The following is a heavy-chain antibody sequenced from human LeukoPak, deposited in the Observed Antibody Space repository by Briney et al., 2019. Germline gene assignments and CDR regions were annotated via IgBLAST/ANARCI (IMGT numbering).Heavy chain of an antibody. D-gene: IGHD2-2*01. CDR2: ISYDGSNK. Sequence: GGSLRLSCAASGFTFSSYAMHWVRQAPGKGLEWVAVISYDGSNKYYADSVKGRFTISRDNSKNTLYLQMNSLRAEDTAVYYCARSGCSSTSCYYYYYGMDVWGKGTTVTVSS. J-gene: IGHJ6*04. V-gene: IGHV3-30-3*01. CDR1: GFTFSSYA. CDR3: ARSGCSSTSCYYYYYGMDV.